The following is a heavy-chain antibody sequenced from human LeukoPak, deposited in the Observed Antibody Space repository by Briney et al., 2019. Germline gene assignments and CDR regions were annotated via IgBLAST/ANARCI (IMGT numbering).Heavy chain of an antibody. CDR2: ISTYNGNT. CDR3: ARDPRSYYFDTSGYYRSFADY. J-gene: IGHJ4*02. CDR1: GYTFTNYG. V-gene: IGHV1-18*01. D-gene: IGHD3-22*01. Sequence: ASVKVSCKASGYTFTNYGISWIRQAPGQGLEWMGWISTYNGNTNYAQKLQGRVTMTTDTSTTTAYMELRSLRSDDTAVYYCARDPRSYYFDTSGYYRSFADYWGQGTLVTVSS.